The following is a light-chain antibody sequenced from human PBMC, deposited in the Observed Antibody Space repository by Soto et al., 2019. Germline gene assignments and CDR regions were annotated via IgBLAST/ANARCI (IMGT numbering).Light chain of an antibody. CDR2: GNS. CDR1: SSNIGAGYD. J-gene: IGLJ2*01. Sequence: QSVLTQPPSVSGAPGQRVTISCTGSSSNIGAGYDVHWYQQLPGTAPKLLIYGNSNRPSGVPDRFSGSKSGTSASLAITGLQAEDEADYYCQSYESSLSAGVFCGGTKLTVL. V-gene: IGLV1-40*01. CDR3: QSYESSLSAGV.